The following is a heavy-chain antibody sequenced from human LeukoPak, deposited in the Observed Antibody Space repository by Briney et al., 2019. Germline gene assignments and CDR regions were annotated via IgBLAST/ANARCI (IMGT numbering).Heavy chain of an antibody. CDR2: INHSGST. CDR1: GGPFSGYY. D-gene: IGHD3-22*01. Sequence: SETLSLTCAVYGGPFSGYYWSWIRQPPGKGLEWIGEINHSGSTNYNPSLKSRVTISVDTSKNQFSLKLSSVTAADTAVYYCARGDYYDSSGYYFDFDYWGQGTLVTVSS. J-gene: IGHJ4*02. CDR3: ARGDYYDSSGYYFDFDY. V-gene: IGHV4-34*01.